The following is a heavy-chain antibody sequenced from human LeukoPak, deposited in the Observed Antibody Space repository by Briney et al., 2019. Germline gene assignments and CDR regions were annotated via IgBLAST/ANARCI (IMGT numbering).Heavy chain of an antibody. J-gene: IGHJ4*02. CDR3: TTYRSGHY. CDR1: GFTFSSYA. CDR2: ISTSGDST. Sequence: GGSLRLSCAASGFTFSSYAMSWVRQAPGKGLEWVSAISTSGDSTYYADSVKGRFTISRDDSKNTAYLQMNSLKTEDTALYYCTTYRSGHYWGRGTLVTVSS. D-gene: IGHD6-19*01. V-gene: IGHV3-23*01.